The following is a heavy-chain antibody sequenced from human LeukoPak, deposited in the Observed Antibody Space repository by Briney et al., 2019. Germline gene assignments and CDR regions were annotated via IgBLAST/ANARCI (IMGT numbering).Heavy chain of an antibody. CDR1: GGSISGYY. V-gene: IGHV4-59*01. D-gene: IGHD1-26*01. J-gene: IGHJ4*02. CDR3: ARTQVGAFDY. Sequence: PSETLSLTCTVSGGSISGYYWRWIRQPPGKGLEWITYIFYSGSTNYNPSLKSRVTISVDTSKNQFSLKLSSVTAADTAVYYCARTQVGAFDYWGQGTLVTVSS. CDR2: IFYSGST.